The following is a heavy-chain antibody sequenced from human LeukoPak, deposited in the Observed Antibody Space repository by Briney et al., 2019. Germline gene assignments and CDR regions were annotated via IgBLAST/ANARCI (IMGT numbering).Heavy chain of an antibody. CDR2: ISYDESTK. D-gene: IGHD2-15*01. Sequence: QPGRSLRLSCAASGFTFSSYGMHWVRQAPGKGLEWVAVISYDESTKYYADSVKGRFTISRDNSKNTLYLQMNSLTAEDTAVYYCVYCSGGNCFYTVRGWNYWGQGTLVTVSS. CDR1: GFTFSSYG. CDR3: VYCSGGNCFYTVRGWNY. V-gene: IGHV3-30*03. J-gene: IGHJ4*01.